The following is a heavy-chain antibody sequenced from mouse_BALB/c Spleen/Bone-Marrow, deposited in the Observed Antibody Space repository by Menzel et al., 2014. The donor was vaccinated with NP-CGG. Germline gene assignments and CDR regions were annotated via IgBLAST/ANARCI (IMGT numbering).Heavy chain of an antibody. J-gene: IGHJ3*01. Sequence: QVQLQQSGAELVKPGASVKLSCKASGYTFTSYYMYWVKQRPGQGLEWIGEINPSNGGADFNEKFKIKATLTVDKFSSTAYMQLSSLTSEDSAVYYCTTSRGYNWFAYWGQGTLVTVSA. V-gene: IGHV1S16*01. CDR2: INPSNGGA. CDR3: TTSRGYNWFAY. CDR1: GYTFTSYY. D-gene: IGHD2-2*01.